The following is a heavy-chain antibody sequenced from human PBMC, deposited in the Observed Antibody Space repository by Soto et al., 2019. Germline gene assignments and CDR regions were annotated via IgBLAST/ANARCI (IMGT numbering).Heavy chain of an antibody. CDR1: GFTLTSYS. CDR2: INAGNGNT. CDR3: ASRPLLSTIFGVLSPKYIDY. J-gene: IGHJ4*02. D-gene: IGHD3-3*01. Sequence: ASVKVSCKASGFTLTSYSVHWVRQAPGQRLAWMGWINAGNGNTKYSQKFQGRVTITRDTSASTAYMELSSLRSEDTAVYYCASRPLLSTIFGVLSPKYIDYRCQGTLVTVSS. V-gene: IGHV1-3*01.